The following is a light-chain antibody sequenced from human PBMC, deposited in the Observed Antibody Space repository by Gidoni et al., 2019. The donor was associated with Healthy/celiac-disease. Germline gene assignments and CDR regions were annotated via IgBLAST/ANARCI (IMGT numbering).Light chain of an antibody. CDR2: AAS. Sequence: DIQMTQSPSSLSASVGDRVTITCRASQSISSYLNWYQQKPGKAPKLLIYAASSLQSGVPSRFSGSGSGTDFTLTISSLQPEDFATYYCQQSYSTPGVFGPXTKVDIK. CDR1: QSISSY. V-gene: IGKV1-39*01. J-gene: IGKJ3*01. CDR3: QQSYSTPGV.